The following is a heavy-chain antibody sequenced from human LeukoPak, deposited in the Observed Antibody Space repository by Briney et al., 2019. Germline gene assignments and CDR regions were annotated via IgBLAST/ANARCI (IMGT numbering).Heavy chain of an antibody. CDR2: IYYSGST. V-gene: IGHV4-39*01. CDR1: GGSISSSSYY. Sequence: SETLSLTCTVSGGSISSSSYYWGWIRQPPGKGLEWIGSIYYSGSTYYNPSLKSRVTISVDTSKNQFSLKLSSVTAADTAVYSCARHKDAAMVTTFDFWGQGTLVTVSS. J-gene: IGHJ4*02. D-gene: IGHD5-18*01. CDR3: ARHKDAAMVTTFDF.